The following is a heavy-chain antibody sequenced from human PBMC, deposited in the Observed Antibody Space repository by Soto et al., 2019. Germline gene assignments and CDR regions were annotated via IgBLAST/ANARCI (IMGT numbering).Heavy chain of an antibody. CDR1: GGTFSSYA. CDR2: IIPIFGTA. V-gene: IGHV1-69*12. CDR3: SRPPGGDYYYGMDV. D-gene: IGHD4-17*01. Sequence: QVQLVQSGAEVKKPGSSVKVSCKASGGTFSSYAISWVRQAPGQGLEWMGGIIPIFGTANYAQKFQGRVTITADESTSTAYMELSSLRSEDTAVYYCSRPPGGDYYYGMDVWGQGTTVTVSS. J-gene: IGHJ6*02.